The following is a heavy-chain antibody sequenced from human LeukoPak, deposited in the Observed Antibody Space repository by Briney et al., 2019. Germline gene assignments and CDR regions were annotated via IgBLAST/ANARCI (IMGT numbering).Heavy chain of an antibody. CDR1: GFTFSNYD. CDR2: VGAAGDT. V-gene: IGHV3-13*01. Sequence: GGSLRLSCAASGFTFSNYDMHWVRQATGKGLEWVSAVGAAGDTDYPDSVKGRFTISRENAKNSLYLQMNSLRVEDTAVYYCARDLGYCTNGVCHTRFDYWGQGTLVAVSS. CDR3: ARDLGYCTNGVCHTRFDY. D-gene: IGHD2-8*01. J-gene: IGHJ4*02.